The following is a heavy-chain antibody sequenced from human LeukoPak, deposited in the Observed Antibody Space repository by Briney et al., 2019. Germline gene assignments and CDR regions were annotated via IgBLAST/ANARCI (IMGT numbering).Heavy chain of an antibody. CDR1: GGSISSYY. V-gene: IGHV4-59*01. Sequence: PSETLSLTCTVSGGSISSYYWSWIRQPPGKGLEWIGYIYYSGSTNYNPPLKSRVTISVDTSKNQFSLKLSSVTAADTAVYYCAREGGRSGYYYRATDTWFDPWGQGTLVTVSS. CDR3: AREGGRSGYYYRATDTWFDP. CDR2: IYYSGST. J-gene: IGHJ5*02. D-gene: IGHD3-3*01.